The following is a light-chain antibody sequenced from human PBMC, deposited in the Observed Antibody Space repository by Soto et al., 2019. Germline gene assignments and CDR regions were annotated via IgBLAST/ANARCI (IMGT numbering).Light chain of an antibody. CDR3: SSYAGSNNFVV. J-gene: IGLJ2*01. V-gene: IGLV2-8*01. CDR2: EVS. Sequence: QSALTQPPSASGSPGQSVTISCTGTSSDVGGYNYVSWYQQHPGKAPKLMIYEVSKRPSGVPDRLSGFKSGNTASLTVSGLQAEDEADYYCSSYAGSNNFVVFGGGTKLTVL. CDR1: SSDVGGYNY.